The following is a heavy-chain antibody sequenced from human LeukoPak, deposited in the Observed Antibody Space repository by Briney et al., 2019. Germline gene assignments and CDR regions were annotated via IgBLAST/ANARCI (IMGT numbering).Heavy chain of an antibody. CDR1: GFTFSSYA. J-gene: IGHJ4*01. Sequence: PGRSLRLSCAASGFTFSSYAMHWVRQAPGKGLEWVAVISYDGSNKYYADSVKGRFTISRDNSKNTLYLQMNSLRAEDTAVYYCARGGYSSGWFDFDYWGHGTLVTVSS. CDR2: ISYDGSNK. CDR3: ARGGYSSGWFDFDY. V-gene: IGHV3-30-3*01. D-gene: IGHD6-19*01.